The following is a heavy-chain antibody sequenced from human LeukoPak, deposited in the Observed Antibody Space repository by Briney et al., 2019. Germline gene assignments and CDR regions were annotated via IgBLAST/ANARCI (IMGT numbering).Heavy chain of an antibody. CDR2: IIPIFVAT. CDR1: GGTFSSSA. V-gene: IGHV1-69*13. Sequence: ASVKVSCKTSGGTFSSSAISWVRQAPGQGLEWMGQIIPIFVATNYAQQFLDRVTITADDSTSTAYLELSSLRSEDTAVYYCARPPLYSGSYDANAFDIWGQGTMVTVSS. J-gene: IGHJ3*02. CDR3: ARPPLYSGSYDANAFDI. D-gene: IGHD1-26*01.